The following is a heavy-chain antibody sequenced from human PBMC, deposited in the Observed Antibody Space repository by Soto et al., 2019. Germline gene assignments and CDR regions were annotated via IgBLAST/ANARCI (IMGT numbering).Heavy chain of an antibody. CDR2: IYHTGTT. Sequence: PSETLSLTCFVSGASISSTYWWSWVRQTPGKRLEWIGQIYHTGTTSYNPSLKSRVTISVDKSKNHFSLKLSSVTAADTAVYYCARSEATGLDYWGQGTLVTVSS. D-gene: IGHD1-26*01. J-gene: IGHJ4*02. V-gene: IGHV4-4*02. CDR3: ARSEATGLDY. CDR1: GASISSTYW.